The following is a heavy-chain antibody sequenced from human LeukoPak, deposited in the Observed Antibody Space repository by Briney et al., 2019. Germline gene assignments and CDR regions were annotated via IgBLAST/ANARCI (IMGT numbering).Heavy chain of an antibody. CDR1: GGSVSSESYY. J-gene: IGHJ6*02. Sequence: PSETLSLTCTVSGGSVSSESYYWSWIRQPPGKGLEWIGYIYYIRSTNCNPSLKGRVTISVDTSKNQFSLKVSSVIAADTAVYYCARATYYYGMDVWGQGTTVTVSS. CDR3: ARATYYYGMDV. V-gene: IGHV4-61*01. CDR2: IYYIRST.